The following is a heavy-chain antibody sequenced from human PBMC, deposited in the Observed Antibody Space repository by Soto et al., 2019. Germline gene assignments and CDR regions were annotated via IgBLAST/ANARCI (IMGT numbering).Heavy chain of an antibody. D-gene: IGHD6-19*01. J-gene: IGHJ5*02. CDR2: IYSGGST. CDR3: ARDRRSGSNWFDP. V-gene: IGHV3-66*01. CDR1: GFTVSSNY. Sequence: EVQLVESGGGLVQPGGSLRLSCAASGFTVSSNYMSWVRQAPGKGLEWVSVIYSGGSTYYADSVKGRFTISRDNSKNTLYLQMNSLRAEDTAVYYCARDRRSGSNWFDPWGQGTLVTVSS.